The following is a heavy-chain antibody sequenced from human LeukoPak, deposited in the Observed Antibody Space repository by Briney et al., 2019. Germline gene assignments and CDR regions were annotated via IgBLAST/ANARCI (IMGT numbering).Heavy chain of an antibody. D-gene: IGHD3-10*01. J-gene: IGHJ4*02. CDR2: IIPVLGIT. CDR1: GGTFSSHA. V-gene: IGHV1-69*04. Sequence: SVKVSCKASGGTFSSHAISWVRQATGQGLEWMGRIIPVLGITNYAQTFHGRLTITADTSPPTAYMELSGLRADDTVVYYCARGSPICYGLGILTYWGQGTLVTVSS. CDR3: ARGSPICYGLGILTY.